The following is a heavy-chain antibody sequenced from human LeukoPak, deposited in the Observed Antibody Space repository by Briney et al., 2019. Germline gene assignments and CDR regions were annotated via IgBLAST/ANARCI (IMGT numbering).Heavy chain of an antibody. Sequence: PSETLSLTCTVSGDSVSNGNYYWSWLRQPPGKALEWIGYIYYTGKTYYNPYLEGRVTILVDTSRNHFSVKLSSVTAADTAVYYCARSQNYYGSGDYWSQGTLVTVSS. CDR3: ARSQNYYGSGDY. D-gene: IGHD3-10*01. CDR1: GDSVSNGNYY. CDR2: IYYTGKT. J-gene: IGHJ4*02. V-gene: IGHV4-61*03.